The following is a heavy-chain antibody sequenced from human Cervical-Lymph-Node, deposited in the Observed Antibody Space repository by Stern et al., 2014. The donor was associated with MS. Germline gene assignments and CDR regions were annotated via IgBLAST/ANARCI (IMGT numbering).Heavy chain of an antibody. CDR2: IYYSGRT. D-gene: IGHD2-2*01. CDR1: GGSISPYY. V-gene: IGHV4-4*08. Sequence: QLQLQESGPRLVKPSETLSLTCNVSGGSISPYYWSWIRQSPGKGLEWIGYIYYSGRTDYNPSLQSRVAIFVDTSKNQFSLHLTSVTAADTAVYYCAREGAGSTTFFDPWGQGIQVTVSS. J-gene: IGHJ5*02. CDR3: AREGAGSTTFFDP.